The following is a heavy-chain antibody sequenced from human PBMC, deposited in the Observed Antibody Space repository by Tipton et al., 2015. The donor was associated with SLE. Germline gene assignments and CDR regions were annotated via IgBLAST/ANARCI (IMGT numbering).Heavy chain of an antibody. D-gene: IGHD3-3*01. Sequence: SLRLSCVVSGVTLTNHAVHWVRQAPGKRLEWVAVSSSVANNRYYADPAKGRFTISRDNSKNTLYLQMNSLGPEDTAVYYCASWAGRLDDRNFWSGPFDYGGQGTLVTVSS. J-gene: IGHJ4*01. CDR1: GVTLTNHA. V-gene: IGHV3-30*03. CDR3: ASWAGRLDDRNFWSGPFDY. CDR2: SSSVANNR.